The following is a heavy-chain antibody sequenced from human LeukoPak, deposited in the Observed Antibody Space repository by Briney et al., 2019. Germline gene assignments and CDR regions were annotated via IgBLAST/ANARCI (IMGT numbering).Heavy chain of an antibody. CDR1: GFTFSKFY. CDR2: INQDGYYI. J-gene: IGHJ4*02. CDR3: EKGFGGFS. Sequence: GGPLRLSCTAWGFTFSKFYISCLREAPGKGLEWVANINQDGYYILYVDCVEGRFPLSRDNAKNSLYLQMRSLRLEDTAVYYCEKGFGGFSWGEKTLVSVSS. V-gene: IGHV3-7*01. D-gene: IGHD3-10*01.